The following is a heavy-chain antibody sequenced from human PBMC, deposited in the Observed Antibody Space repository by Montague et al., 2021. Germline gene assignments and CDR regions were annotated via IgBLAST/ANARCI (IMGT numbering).Heavy chain of an antibody. CDR3: ARERDRYYYMDI. CDR1: RSLINSDYY. CDR2: ASHGGRT. J-gene: IGHJ6*03. V-gene: IGHV4-38-2*02. Sequence: SETLSLTCTVSRSLINSDYYWGWIRQPPGKGLEWMGGASHGGRTYYNPSLKSRVTISVDTSNNHFSLKLSSVTAADTAMYYCARERDRYYYMDIWGKGTTITVSS.